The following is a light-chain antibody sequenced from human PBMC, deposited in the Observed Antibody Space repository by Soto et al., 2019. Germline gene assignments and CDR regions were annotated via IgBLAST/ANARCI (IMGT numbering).Light chain of an antibody. Sequence: ETVLTQSPGTLYFSQGERATLSYRASQSVGNSHVAWYQQRRGLPASLLIYGASNRANGIPDRFSGSGSGADFTLTISRLEPEDFSVYFCQQYGNSHPGTFGQGTRLEIK. J-gene: IGKJ5*01. CDR3: QQYGNSHPGT. CDR1: QSVGNSH. CDR2: GAS. V-gene: IGKV3-20*01.